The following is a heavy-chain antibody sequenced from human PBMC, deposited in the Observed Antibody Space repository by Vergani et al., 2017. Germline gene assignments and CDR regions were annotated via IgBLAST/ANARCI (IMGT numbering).Heavy chain of an antibody. D-gene: IGHD3-9*01. J-gene: IGHJ3*02. V-gene: IGHV3-21*01. CDR1: GFTFSSYS. CDR3: AGSSYFDWPDAFDI. Sequence: EVQLVESGGGLVKPGGSLRLSCAASGFTFSSYSMHWVRQAPGKGLEWVSSISSSSSYIYYADSVKGRFTISRDNAKNSLYLQMNSLRAEDTAVYYCAGSSYFDWPDAFDIWGQGTMVTVSS. CDR2: ISSSSSYI.